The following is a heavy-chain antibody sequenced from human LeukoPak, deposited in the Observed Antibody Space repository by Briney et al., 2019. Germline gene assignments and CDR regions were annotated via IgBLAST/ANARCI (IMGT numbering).Heavy chain of an antibody. D-gene: IGHD3-22*01. CDR1: GFSFSSYA. Sequence: PGRSLRLSCAASGFSFSSYAMHWVRQAPGKGLEWVAVISYDGSNKYYADSVKGRFTISRDSSKNTLFLRMHILRAEVTAVYYCARHRSLSVYDSSGYYYPDAFDVWGQGTMVTVSS. CDR3: ARHRSLSVYDSSGYYYPDAFDV. J-gene: IGHJ3*01. V-gene: IGHV3-30-3*01. CDR2: ISYDGSNK.